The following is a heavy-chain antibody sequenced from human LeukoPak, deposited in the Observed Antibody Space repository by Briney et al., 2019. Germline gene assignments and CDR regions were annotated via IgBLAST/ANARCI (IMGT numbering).Heavy chain of an antibody. J-gene: IGHJ4*02. CDR3: VKVMWAVAGPY. D-gene: IGHD6-19*01. CDR2: INQDGSDK. Sequence: GGSLSLSCAASGFTFSTSWMSWVRQAPGKGLEWAANINQDGSDKYYVDSVKGRFTISRDNAKNSLYLQMNSLRAEDTALYYCVKVMWAVAGPYWGQGALVTVSS. V-gene: IGHV3-7*05. CDR1: GFTFSTSW.